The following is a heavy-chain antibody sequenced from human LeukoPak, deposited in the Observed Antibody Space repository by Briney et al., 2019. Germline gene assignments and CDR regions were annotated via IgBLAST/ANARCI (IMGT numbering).Heavy chain of an antibody. D-gene: IGHD6-6*01. CDR1: GFTFSSYS. J-gene: IGHJ6*02. Sequence: GGSLRLSCAASGFTFSSYSMNWVRQAPGKGLEWVSSISSSSSYIYYADSVKGRFTISRDNAKNSLYLQMNSLRAEDTALYYCANDRVAARDGMDVWGQGTTVTVSS. CDR3: ANDRVAARDGMDV. V-gene: IGHV3-21*04. CDR2: ISSSSSYI.